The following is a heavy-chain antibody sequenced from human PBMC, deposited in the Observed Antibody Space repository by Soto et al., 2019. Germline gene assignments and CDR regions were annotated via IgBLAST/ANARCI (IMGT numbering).Heavy chain of an antibody. CDR2: IGSSGSTI. J-gene: IGHJ3*01. CDR1: GFTFSDYY. CDR3: ARDGDYYDSGGYFLRDAFDV. V-gene: IGHV3-11*01. D-gene: IGHD3-22*01. Sequence: GGSLRLSCAASGFTFSDYYMSWIRQAPGKGLEWISYIGSSGSTIDYAVSVKGRFTISRDNAKNSLYLQMNTLRAEDTAVYYCARDGDYYDSGGYFLRDAFDVWGQGTMVTVSS.